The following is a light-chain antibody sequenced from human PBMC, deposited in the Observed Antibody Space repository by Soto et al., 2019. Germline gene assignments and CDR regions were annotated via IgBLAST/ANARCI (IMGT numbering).Light chain of an antibody. V-gene: IGLV1-40*01. J-gene: IGLJ1*01. CDR3: SSYAGSNNYV. CDR1: SSNIGAGHD. Sequence: QSVLTQPPSVSGAPGQRVTISCTGNSSNIGAGHDVHWYQLLPGTAPKLLIYGNKNRPSGVSGRFSGSKSGNTASLTVSGLQAEDEADYYCSSYAGSNNYVFGTGTKVTVL. CDR2: GNK.